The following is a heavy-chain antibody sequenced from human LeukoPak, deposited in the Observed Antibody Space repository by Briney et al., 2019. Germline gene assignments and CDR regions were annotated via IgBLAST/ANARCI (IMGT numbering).Heavy chain of an antibody. CDR1: GFSLSTSGVG. CDR3: AHSGGKRRDGYNPLDY. V-gene: IGHV2-5*02. D-gene: IGHD5-24*01. J-gene: IGHJ4*02. CDR2: IYWDDDK. Sequence: SGPTLVNPTQTLTLTFTFSGFSLSTSGVGVGWIRQPPGKALEWLALIYWDDDKRYSPSLKSRLTITKDTSKNQVVLTMTNMDPVDTATYYCAHSGGKRRDGYNPLDYWGQGTLVTVSS.